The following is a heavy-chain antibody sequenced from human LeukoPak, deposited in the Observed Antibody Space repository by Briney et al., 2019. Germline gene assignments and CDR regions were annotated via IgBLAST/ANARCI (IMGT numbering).Heavy chain of an antibody. D-gene: IGHD4-23*01. CDR2: IRFDGNK. CDR1: GFTFSSYG. V-gene: IGHV3-30*02. CDR3: ASAYGGSRVFDY. Sequence: GGSLRLSCAASGFTFSSYGIHWVRQAPGKGLEWVSFIRFDGNKYYADSVKGRFTISRDNSKNTLYLQMNSLRAEDTAVYYCASAYGGSRVFDYWGQGTLVTVSS. J-gene: IGHJ4*02.